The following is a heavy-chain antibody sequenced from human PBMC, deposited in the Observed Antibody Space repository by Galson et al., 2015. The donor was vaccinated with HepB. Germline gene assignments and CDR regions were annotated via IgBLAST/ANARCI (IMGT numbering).Heavy chain of an antibody. CDR3: ARDRSSGDGYNYGYRDYYGMDV. Sequence: SLRLSCAASGFTFSSYAMHWVRQAPGKGLEWVAVISYDGSNKYYADSVKGRFTISRDNSKNTLYLQMNSLRAEDTAVYYCARDRSSGDGYNYGYRDYYGMDVWGQGTTVTVSS. D-gene: IGHD5-24*01. J-gene: IGHJ6*02. V-gene: IGHV3-30*04. CDR2: ISYDGSNK. CDR1: GFTFSSYA.